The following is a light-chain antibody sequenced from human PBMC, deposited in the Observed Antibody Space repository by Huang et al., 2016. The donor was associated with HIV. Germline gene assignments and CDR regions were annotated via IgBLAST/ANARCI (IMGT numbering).Light chain of an antibody. CDR1: QSVRNY. Sequence: EIVLTQSPATLSLSPGERATLSCRASQSVRNYLAWYHQNPGQAPRLLIYDSSNRATGTPARFRGSGSRTDFTLTISSLEPEDFAVYYCQQRSDWPPWTFGQGTKVEIK. CDR3: QQRSDWPPWT. V-gene: IGKV3-11*01. J-gene: IGKJ1*01. CDR2: DSS.